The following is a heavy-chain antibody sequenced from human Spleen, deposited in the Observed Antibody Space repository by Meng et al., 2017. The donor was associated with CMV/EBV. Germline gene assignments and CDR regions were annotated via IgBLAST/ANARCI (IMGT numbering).Heavy chain of an antibody. CDR3: ARGRVLIAKRSGLDV. D-gene: IGHD3-22*01. Sequence: ESLKISCVVNGSSFSGFYWNWIRQSPGRGLQWIGEFSHSGSTNYNPSLNSRVTISVDTSKNQFSLILSSVTAADTAVYYCARGRVLIAKRSGLDVWGRGTMVTVSS. CDR1: GSSFSGFY. J-gene: IGHJ6*02. V-gene: IGHV4-34*01. CDR2: FSHSGST.